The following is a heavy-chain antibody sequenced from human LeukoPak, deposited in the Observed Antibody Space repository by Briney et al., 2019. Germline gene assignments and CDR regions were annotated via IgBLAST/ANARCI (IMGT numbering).Heavy chain of an antibody. CDR3: ARTRQWELLTDAFDI. CDR1: GGTFSSYA. D-gene: IGHD1-26*01. V-gene: IGHV1-69*05. CDR2: IIPIFGTA. Sequence: SVKVSCKASGGTFSSYAISWARQAPGQGLEWMGGIIPIFGTANYAQKFQGRVTITTDESTSTAYMELSSLRSEDTAVYYCARTRQWELLTDAFDIWGQGTMVTVSS. J-gene: IGHJ3*02.